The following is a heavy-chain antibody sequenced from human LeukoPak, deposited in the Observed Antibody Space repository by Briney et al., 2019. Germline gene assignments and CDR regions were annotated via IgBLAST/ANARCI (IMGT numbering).Heavy chain of an antibody. D-gene: IGHD2-15*01. CDR3: ARDCSGASCHNDY. CDR1: GYTLTELS. Sequence: ASVKVSCKVSGYTLTELSMHWVRQAPGKGLEWMGGFDPEDGETIYAQKFQGRVTMTEDTSTDTAYMELRSLRSDDTAVYYCARDCSGASCHNDYWGQGSLVTVSS. CDR2: FDPEDGET. J-gene: IGHJ4*02. V-gene: IGHV1-24*01.